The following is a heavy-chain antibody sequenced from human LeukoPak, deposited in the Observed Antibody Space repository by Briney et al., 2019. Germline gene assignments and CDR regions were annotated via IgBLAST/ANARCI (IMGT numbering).Heavy chain of an antibody. Sequence: SETLSPTCAVYGGSFSGYYWSWIRQPPGKGLEWIGEINHSGSTNYNPSLKSRVTISVDTSKNQFSLKLSSVTAADTAVYYCARGRGSSSWYSDYWGQGTLVTVSS. CDR2: INHSGST. CDR1: GGSFSGYY. CDR3: ARGRGSSSWYSDY. V-gene: IGHV4-34*01. D-gene: IGHD6-13*01. J-gene: IGHJ4*02.